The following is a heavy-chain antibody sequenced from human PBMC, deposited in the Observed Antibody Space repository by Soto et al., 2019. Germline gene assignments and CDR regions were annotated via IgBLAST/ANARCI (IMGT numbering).Heavy chain of an antibody. D-gene: IGHD3-16*01. Sequence: GESLKISCKASGYIIKSYWIGWVRQMPGQGLEWMGIIFPDDSDTRYSPSFQGHVTISVDKSISTAYVQWSSLKASDSAIYYCFRGGVTSRTFDYWGQGTLVTVSS. V-gene: IGHV5-51*01. J-gene: IGHJ4*02. CDR1: GYIIKSYW. CDR2: IFPDDSDT. CDR3: FRGGVTSRTFDY.